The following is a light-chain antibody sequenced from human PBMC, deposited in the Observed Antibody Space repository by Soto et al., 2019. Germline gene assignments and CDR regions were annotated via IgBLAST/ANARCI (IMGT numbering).Light chain of an antibody. J-gene: IGLJ1*01. CDR2: EVN. CDR3: SSYAGSNNLYV. CDR1: SSDVGGYNY. Sequence: QSVLIQPPSVSGSPGQSVTISCTGTSSDVGGYNYVSWYQQHPGKAPKLMIYEVNKRPSGVPDRFSGSKSGNTASLTVSGLQAEDEADYYCSSYAGSNNLYVFGTGTKVTVL. V-gene: IGLV2-8*01.